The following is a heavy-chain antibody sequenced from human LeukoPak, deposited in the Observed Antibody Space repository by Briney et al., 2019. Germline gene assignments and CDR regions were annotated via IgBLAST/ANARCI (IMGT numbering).Heavy chain of an antibody. CDR1: GFTFSSYA. J-gene: IGHJ4*02. D-gene: IGHD5-24*01. CDR2: ISWNSGSI. CDR3: AKVGAARWLQGNFDY. Sequence: GGSLRLSCAASGFTFSSYAMHWVRQAPGKGLEWVSGISWNSGSIGYADSVKGRFTISRDNAKNSLYLQMNSLRAEDTALYYCAKVGAARWLQGNFDYWGQGTLVTVSS. V-gene: IGHV3-9*01.